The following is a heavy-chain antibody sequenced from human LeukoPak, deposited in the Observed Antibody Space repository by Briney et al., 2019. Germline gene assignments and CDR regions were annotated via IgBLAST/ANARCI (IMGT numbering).Heavy chain of an antibody. CDR3: AKQDAYCGGDCYSIDY. CDR1: GFTFSSYA. Sequence: AGGSLRLSCAASGFTFSSYAMSWVRQAPGKGLEWVSAISGSGGSTYYADSVKGRFTVSRDNSKNTLYLQMNSLRAEDTAVYYCAKQDAYCGGDCYSIDYWGQGTLVTVSS. J-gene: IGHJ4*02. D-gene: IGHD2-21*02. CDR2: ISGSGGST. V-gene: IGHV3-23*01.